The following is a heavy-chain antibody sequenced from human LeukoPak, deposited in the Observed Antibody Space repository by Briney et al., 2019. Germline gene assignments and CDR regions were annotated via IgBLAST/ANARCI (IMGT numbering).Heavy chain of an antibody. V-gene: IGHV1-8*01. D-gene: IGHD1-26*01. J-gene: IGHJ4*02. CDR1: GYTFTSYD. CDR2: MNPNSGNT. Sequence: ASVKVSCKASGYTFTSYDINRVRQATGQGLEWMGWMNPNSGNTGYAQKFQGRVTITADESTSTAYMELSSLRSEDTAVYYCARDPPPSIVGATSIWGQGTLVTVSS. CDR3: ARDPPPSIVGATSI.